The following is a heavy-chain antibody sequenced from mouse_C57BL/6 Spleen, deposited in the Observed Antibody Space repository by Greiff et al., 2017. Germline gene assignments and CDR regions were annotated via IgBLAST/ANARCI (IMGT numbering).Heavy chain of an antibody. Sequence: VKLVESGPGLVQPSQSLSITCTVSGFSLTSYGVHWVRQSPGKGLEWLGVIWSGGSTDYNAAFISRLSISKDNSKSQVFFKMNSLQADDTAIYYCASPNWDYYAMDYWGQGTSVTVSS. CDR1: GFSLTSYG. CDR2: IWSGGST. J-gene: IGHJ4*01. V-gene: IGHV2-2*01. CDR3: ASPNWDYYAMDY. D-gene: IGHD4-1*02.